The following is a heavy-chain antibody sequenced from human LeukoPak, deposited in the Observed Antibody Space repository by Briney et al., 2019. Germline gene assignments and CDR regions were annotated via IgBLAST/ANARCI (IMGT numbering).Heavy chain of an antibody. J-gene: IGHJ4*02. V-gene: IGHV4-59*12. D-gene: IGHD3-10*01. CDR2: IYYSGST. Sequence: PSETLSLTCTVSGGSISSYYWSWIRQPPGKGLEWIGYIYYSGSTNYNPSLKGRVTISVDTSKNQFSLKLNSVTAADTAVYYCARGGDRSFDYWGQGTLVTVSS. CDR3: ARGGDRSFDY. CDR1: GGSISSYY.